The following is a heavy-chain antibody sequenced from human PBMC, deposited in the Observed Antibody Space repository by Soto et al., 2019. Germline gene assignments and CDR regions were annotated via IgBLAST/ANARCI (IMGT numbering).Heavy chain of an antibody. CDR2: IWYDGSNK. D-gene: IGHD2-15*01. V-gene: IGHV3-33*01. CDR3: ASEYCSGGSCYYYGIDV. J-gene: IGHJ6*02. Sequence: QVQLVESGGGVVQPGRSLRLSCAASGFTFSSYGMHWVRQAPGKGLEWVAVIWYDGSNKYYADSVKGRFTISRDNSKNTLYLQMNSLRAEDTAVYYCASEYCSGGSCYYYGIDVWGHGTTVTVSS. CDR1: GFTFSSYG.